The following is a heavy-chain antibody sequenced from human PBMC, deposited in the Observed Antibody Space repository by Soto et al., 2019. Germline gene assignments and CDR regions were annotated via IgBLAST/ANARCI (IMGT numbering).Heavy chain of an antibody. J-gene: IGHJ3*02. CDR1: GFTFSDYY. Sequence: PGGSLRLSCAASGFTFSDYYMSWIRQAPGKGLEWVAVISYDGSNKYYADSVKGRFTISRDNSKNTLYLQMNSLRAEDTAVYYCAKGGVGSTSNAFDIWGQGTMVTVSS. CDR2: ISYDGSNK. V-gene: IGHV3-30*18. CDR3: AKGGVGSTSNAFDI. D-gene: IGHD1-26*01.